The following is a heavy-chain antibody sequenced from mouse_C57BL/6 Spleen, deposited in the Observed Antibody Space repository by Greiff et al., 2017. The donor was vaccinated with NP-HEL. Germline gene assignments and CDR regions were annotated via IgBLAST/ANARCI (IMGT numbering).Heavy chain of an antibody. V-gene: IGHV1-80*01. J-gene: IGHJ4*01. CDR2: IYPGDGDT. CDR3: ARRDTTVVADDAMDY. D-gene: IGHD1-1*01. CDR1: GYAFSSYW. Sequence: QVQLKQSGAELVKPGASVKISCKASGYAFSSYWMNWVKQRPGKGLEWIGQIYPGDGDTNYNGKFKGKATLTADKSSSTAYMQLSSLTSEDSAVYFCARRDTTVVADDAMDYWGQGTSVTVSS.